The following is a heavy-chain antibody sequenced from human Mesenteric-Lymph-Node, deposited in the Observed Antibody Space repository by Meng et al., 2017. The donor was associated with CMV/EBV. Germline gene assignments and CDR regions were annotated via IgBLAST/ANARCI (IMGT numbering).Heavy chain of an antibody. D-gene: IGHD2-2*01. CDR2: IYYSGSI. V-gene: IGHV4-59*01. J-gene: IGHJ4*02. CDR3: ASAISYCSSTDCYVGGYFDN. CDR1: GGSISRYY. Sequence: SETLSLTCTVSGGSISRYYWSWIRQPPGKGLEWIGNIYYSGSINYNPSLKSRVTISVDTSKNQFSLKLSSVTAADTAVYYCASAISYCSSTDCYVGGYFDNWGQGTLVTVSS.